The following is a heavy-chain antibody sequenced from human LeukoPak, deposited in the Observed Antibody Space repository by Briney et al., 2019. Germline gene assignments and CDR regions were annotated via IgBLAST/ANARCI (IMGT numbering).Heavy chain of an antibody. J-gene: IGHJ5*02. Sequence: SETLSLTCAVSGGSISSGGYSWSWIRQPPGKGLEWIGYIYYSGSTYYNPSLKSRVTISVDTSKNQFSLKLSSVTAADTAVYYCARGPFTLVRGADNWFDPWGQGTLVTVSS. CDR2: IYYSGST. CDR3: ARGPFTLVRGADNWFDP. V-gene: IGHV4-30-4*07. D-gene: IGHD3-10*01. CDR1: GGSISSGGYS.